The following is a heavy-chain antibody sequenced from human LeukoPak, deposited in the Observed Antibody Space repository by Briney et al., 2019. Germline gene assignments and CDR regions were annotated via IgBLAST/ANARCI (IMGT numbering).Heavy chain of an antibody. CDR1: GFTFNTYT. V-gene: IGHV3-48*04. CDR3: ARTGPGDNHDY. J-gene: IGHJ4*02. Sequence: GGSLRLSCAASGFTFNTYTMNWVRQAPGKGLEWVSYISGSSGIIDYADSVRGRFTISRGNAKNSLYLQMNSLRAEDTAVYYCARTGPGDNHDYWGQGTLVTVSS. CDR2: ISGSSGII. D-gene: IGHD3-10*01.